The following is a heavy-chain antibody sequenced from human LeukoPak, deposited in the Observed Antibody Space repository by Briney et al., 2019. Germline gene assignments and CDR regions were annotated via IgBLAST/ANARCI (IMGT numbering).Heavy chain of an antibody. CDR3: ARGRFIVGATTFGY. J-gene: IGHJ4*02. D-gene: IGHD1-26*01. CDR2: MNPNSGNT. CDR1: GYTFTSYD. Sequence: ASVKVSCKASGYTFTSYDINWVRQATGQGLEWMGWMNPNSGNTGYAQKFQGRVTMTGNTSISTAYMELNSLRAEDTAVYYCARGRFIVGATTFGYWGQGTLVTVSS. V-gene: IGHV1-8*01.